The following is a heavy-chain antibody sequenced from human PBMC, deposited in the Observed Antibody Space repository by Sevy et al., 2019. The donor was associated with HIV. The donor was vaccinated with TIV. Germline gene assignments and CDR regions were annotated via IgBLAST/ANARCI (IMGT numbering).Heavy chain of an antibody. CDR2: IWYDGSNE. V-gene: IGHV3-33*06. D-gene: IGHD1-26*01. CDR1: GFSFRTYA. J-gene: IGHJ4*02. Sequence: GGSLRLSCAASGFSFRTYAMHWVHQAPGKGLEWVAGIWYDGSNENHADSVKGRFTISRDNSKNTLYLQMNSLRAEDTAVYYCVKDVGVGSTRRYADYWGQGTLVTVSS. CDR3: VKDVGVGSTRRYADY.